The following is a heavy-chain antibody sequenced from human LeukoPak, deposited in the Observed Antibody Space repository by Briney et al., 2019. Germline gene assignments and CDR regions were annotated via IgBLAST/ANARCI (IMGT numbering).Heavy chain of an antibody. CDR2: IYYSGST. J-gene: IGHJ3*02. V-gene: IGHV4-39*07. CDR1: RGSITSSTYY. D-gene: IGHD4-11*01. CDR3: ARDGYSYSDYVRPGYGAFDI. Sequence: KPSETLSLTCTVSRGSITSSTYYWGWIRQPPGKGLEWIGSIYYSGSTYYNPSLKSRVTISVDTSQNQFSLKLTSVTAADTAVYYCARDGYSYSDYVRPGYGAFDIWGQGTMVTVSS.